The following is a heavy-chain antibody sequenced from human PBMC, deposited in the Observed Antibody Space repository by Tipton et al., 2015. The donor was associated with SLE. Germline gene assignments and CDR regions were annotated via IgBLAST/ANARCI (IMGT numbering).Heavy chain of an antibody. CDR1: GGSISSSSYY. CDR2: IYYSGST. J-gene: IGHJ3*02. CDR3: TRGSGAFDI. Sequence: TLSLTCAVSGGSISSSSYYWGWIRQPPGKGLEWIGSIYYSGSTYYNPSLKSRVTISEDTSKNQFSLKLSSVTAADTALYYCTRGSGAFDIWGQGTLVTVSS. V-gene: IGHV4-39*07.